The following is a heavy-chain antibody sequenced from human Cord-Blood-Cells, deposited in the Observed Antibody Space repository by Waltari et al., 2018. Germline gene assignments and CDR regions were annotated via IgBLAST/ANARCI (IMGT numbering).Heavy chain of an antibody. CDR3: ARGITMVRGVTASNWFDP. Sequence: QVQLQQWGAGLLKPSETLSLTCAVYGGSFSGYYWSWIRQPPGKGLEWIGEINHSGSTNYNPSRKSRVTISVDTSKNQFSLKLSSVTAADTAVYYCARGITMVRGVTASNWFDPWGQGTLVTVSS. J-gene: IGHJ5*02. CDR2: INHSGST. CDR1: GGSFSGYY. V-gene: IGHV4-34*01. D-gene: IGHD3-10*01.